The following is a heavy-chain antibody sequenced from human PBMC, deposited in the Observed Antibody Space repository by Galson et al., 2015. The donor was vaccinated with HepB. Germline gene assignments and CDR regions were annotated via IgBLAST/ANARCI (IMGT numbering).Heavy chain of an antibody. J-gene: IGHJ4*02. CDR1: GFTFSSYG. D-gene: IGHD6-13*01. V-gene: IGHV3-33*01. CDR2: IWYDGSNK. CDR3: ARDSLGCIAAAFDY. Sequence: SLRLSCAASGFTFSSYGMHWVRQAPGKGLEWVAVIWYDGSNKYYADSVKGRFTISRDNSKNTLYLQMNSLRAEDTAVYYCARDSLGCIAAAFDYWGQGTLVTVSS.